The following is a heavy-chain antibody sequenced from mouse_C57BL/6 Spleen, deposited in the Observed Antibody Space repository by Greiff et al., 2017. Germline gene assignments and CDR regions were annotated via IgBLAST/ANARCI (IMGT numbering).Heavy chain of an antibody. CDR3: ARTVVATDYFDY. J-gene: IGHJ2*01. CDR1: GYTFTSYW. D-gene: IGHD1-1*01. CDR2: IHPNSGST. Sequence: QVQLKQSGAELVKPGASVKLSCKASGYTFTSYWMHWVKQRPGQGLEWIGMIHPNSGSTNYNEKFKSKATLTVDKSSSTAYMQLSSLTSEDSAVYYCARTVVATDYFDYWGQGTTLTVSS. V-gene: IGHV1-64*01.